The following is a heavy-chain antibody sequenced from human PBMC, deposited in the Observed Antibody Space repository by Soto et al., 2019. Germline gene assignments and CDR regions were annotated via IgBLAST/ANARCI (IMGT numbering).Heavy chain of an antibody. J-gene: IGHJ6*02. Sequence: ASVKVSCKASGYTFTSYGISWVRQAPGQGLEWMGWISAYNGNTNYAQKLQGRVTMTPDTSTSTAYMELSSLRSDDTAVYYCARGGYCSGGSCYHYYYYGMDVWGQGTTVTVSS. V-gene: IGHV1-18*01. D-gene: IGHD2-15*01. CDR1: GYTFTSYG. CDR3: ARGGYCSGGSCYHYYYYGMDV. CDR2: ISAYNGNT.